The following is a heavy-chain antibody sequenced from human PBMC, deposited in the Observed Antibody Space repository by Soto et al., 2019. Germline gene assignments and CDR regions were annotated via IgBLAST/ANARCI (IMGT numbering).Heavy chain of an antibody. CDR1: GFTFSSYG. CDR3: AKAPIPYDILTGYYNVQRYYYGMDV. J-gene: IGHJ6*02. CDR2: ISYDGSNK. V-gene: IGHV3-30*18. D-gene: IGHD3-9*01. Sequence: GGSLRLSCAASGFTFSSYGMHWVRQAPGKGLEWVAVISYDGSNKYYADSVKGRFTISRDNTKGSLYLQMNSLRAEDTAVYYCAKAPIPYDILTGYYNVQRYYYGMDVWGQGTTVTVSS.